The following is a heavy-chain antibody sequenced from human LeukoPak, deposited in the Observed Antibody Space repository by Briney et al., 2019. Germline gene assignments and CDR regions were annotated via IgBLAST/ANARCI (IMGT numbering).Heavy chain of an antibody. V-gene: IGHV4-39*01. D-gene: IGHD3-22*01. CDR3: ARQGPNYYDSSGYYLPLEYFDY. CDR1: GGSIRSSYYY. CDR2: IYDSGST. J-gene: IGHJ4*02. Sequence: PSETLSLTCTVSGGSIRSSYYYWGWIRQPPGKGLEWIGSIYDSGSTYYNPSLKSRVTISVDTSKNQFSLKLNSVTAADTAVYYCARQGPNYYDSSGYYLPLEYFDYWGQGTLVTVSS.